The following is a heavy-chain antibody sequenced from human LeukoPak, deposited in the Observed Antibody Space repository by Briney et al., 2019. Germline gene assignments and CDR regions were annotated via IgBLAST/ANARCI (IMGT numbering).Heavy chain of an antibody. J-gene: IGHJ4*02. CDR2: INELGFT. CDR1: GGPFNYYF. V-gene: IGHV4-34*01. Sequence: SETLSLTGAVYGGPFNYYFWSWIRQSPGKGLEWIGEINELGFTKYNPSLKSRVSMSVDTSKNQFSLRLTSVTAADTAVYYCVREPEKYYNLVTGYRYFDNWGQGTLVTVSS. CDR3: VREPEKYYNLVTGYRYFDN. D-gene: IGHD3-9*01.